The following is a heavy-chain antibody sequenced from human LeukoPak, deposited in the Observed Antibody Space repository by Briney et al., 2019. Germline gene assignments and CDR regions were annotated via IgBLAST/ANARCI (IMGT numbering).Heavy chain of an antibody. J-gene: IGHJ4*02. Sequence: GGSLRLSCAASGFTSSSYAMSWVRQAPGKGLEWVSAISGSGGSTYYADSVKGRFTISRDNSKNTLYLQMNSLRAEDTAVYYCAKSALKGIAAAGTWYFDYWGQGTLVTVSS. CDR2: ISGSGGST. CDR3: AKSALKGIAAAGTWYFDY. D-gene: IGHD6-13*01. CDR1: GFTSSSYA. V-gene: IGHV3-23*01.